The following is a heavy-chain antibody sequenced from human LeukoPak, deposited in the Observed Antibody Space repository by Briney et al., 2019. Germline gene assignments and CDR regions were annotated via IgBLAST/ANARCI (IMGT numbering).Heavy chain of an antibody. CDR2: IGAAGGT. V-gene: IGHV3-13*01. CDR3: ARDYGGFGDLLGLADY. Sequence: GGSLRLSCAASGFTLSTHDMVWVRQITGKGLEWVSAIGAAGGTYYPGSVRGRFTISRDNAKNSLYLQMNSLRAEDTALYHCARDYGGFGDLLGLADYWGQGTLVTVSS. J-gene: IGHJ4*02. D-gene: IGHD3-10*01. CDR1: GFTLSTHD.